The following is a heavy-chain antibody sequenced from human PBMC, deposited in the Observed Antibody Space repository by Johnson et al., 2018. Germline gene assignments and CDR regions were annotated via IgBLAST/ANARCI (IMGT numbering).Heavy chain of an antibody. CDR2: ISSAGNYI. CDR3: VRALGHGDY. CDR1: GFNFNIYS. J-gene: IGHJ4*02. Sequence: VRLGQSGGGLAKPGESLKLCCAASGFNFNIYSMNWVRQAPGQGLEWVASISSAGNYIFYADSVKGRFTISRDHAKNSLYLEMKSLGDEDTAGYFCVRALGHGDYWGQGTLVTVSS. D-gene: IGHD1-26*01. V-gene: IGHV3-21*06.